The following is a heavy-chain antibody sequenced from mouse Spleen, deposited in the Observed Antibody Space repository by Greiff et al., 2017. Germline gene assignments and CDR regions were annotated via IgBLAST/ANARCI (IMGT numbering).Heavy chain of an antibody. CDR2: ISNGGGST. CDR3: ARHHYGTGYFDV. CDR1: GFTFSSYT. V-gene: IGHV5-12-2*01. Sequence: EVKLMESGGGLVQPGGSLKLSCAASGFTFSSYTMSWVRQTPEKRLEWVAYISNGGGSTYYPDTVKGRFTISRDNAKNTLYLQMSSLKSEDTAMYYCARHHYGTGYFDVWGAGTTVTVSS. D-gene: IGHD1-2*01. J-gene: IGHJ1*01.